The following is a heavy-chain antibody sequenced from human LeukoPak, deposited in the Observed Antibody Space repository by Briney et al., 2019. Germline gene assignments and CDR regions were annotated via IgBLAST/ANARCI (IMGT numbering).Heavy chain of an antibody. CDR3: ARPLEGAAAGVFDP. V-gene: IGHV1-8*01. CDR2: MNPNSGNT. CDR1: GYTLTSYD. D-gene: IGHD6-13*01. J-gene: IGHJ5*02. Sequence: ASVKVSCKASGYTLTSYDINWVRQATGQGLEWMGWMNPNSGNTGYAQKFQGRVTMTRNTSISTAYMELSSLRSEDTAVYYCARPLEGAAAGVFDPWGQGTLVTVSS.